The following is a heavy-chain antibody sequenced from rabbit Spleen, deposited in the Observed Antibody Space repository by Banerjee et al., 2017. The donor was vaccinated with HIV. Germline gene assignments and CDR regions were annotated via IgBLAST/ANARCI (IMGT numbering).Heavy chain of an antibody. CDR2: IYTGSSGNT. J-gene: IGHJ2*01. Sequence: QEQLVESGGGLVQPEGSLTLTCTASGFSLSSYNFMCWVRQAPGKGLEWIACIYTGSSGNTYYASWAKGRFTISKTSSTTVTLQVTSLTAADTATYFCARDYGDGRMDAFNHWGQGTLVTVS. V-gene: IGHV1S45*01. CDR3: ARDYGDGRMDAFNH. D-gene: IGHD2-1*01. CDR1: GFSLSSYNF.